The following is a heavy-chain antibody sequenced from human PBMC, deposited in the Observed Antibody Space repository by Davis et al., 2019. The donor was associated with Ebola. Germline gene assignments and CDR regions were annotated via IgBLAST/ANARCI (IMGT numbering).Heavy chain of an antibody. CDR3: ARDPKPGELDY. Sequence: SVKVSCKASGGTFSSYAISWVRQAPGQGLEWVGGIIPVYGITRYAQKFEGRVTVTADESTNTVYMELSSLTFEDTALYYCARDPKPGELDYWGQGTLVTVSS. V-gene: IGHV1-69*13. CDR1: GGTFSSYA. J-gene: IGHJ4*02. D-gene: IGHD3-10*01. CDR2: IIPVYGIT.